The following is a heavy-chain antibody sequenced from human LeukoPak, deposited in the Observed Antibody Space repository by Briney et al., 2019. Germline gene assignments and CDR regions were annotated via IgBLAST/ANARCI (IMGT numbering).Heavy chain of an antibody. Sequence: GGSLRLSCAASGFTFSSYWMNWVRQAPGKGLEWLSYISGGSITIYYADSVKGRFSISRDNAKNSLYLQMNSLRDEDTAVYYCVRVKSSAFDYWGQGTLVTVSS. CDR1: GFTFSSYW. D-gene: IGHD3-3*02. V-gene: IGHV3-48*02. CDR2: ISGGSITI. CDR3: VRVKSSAFDY. J-gene: IGHJ4*02.